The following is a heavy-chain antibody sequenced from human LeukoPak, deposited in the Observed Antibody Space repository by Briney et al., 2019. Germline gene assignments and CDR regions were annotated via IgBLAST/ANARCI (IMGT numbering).Heavy chain of an antibody. CDR1: GLPIADFA. J-gene: IGHJ4*02. CDR3: AKESGKFDY. V-gene: IGHV3-43*02. CDR2: ISGDGVST. Sequence: GGSLRLSCVASGLPIADFAMHWVRRAPGKGLEWVSLISGDGVSTFYAASVKGRFSISRDNSKNSLYLEMNSLRTEDAAMYYCAKESGKFDYWGQGTLVAVSS.